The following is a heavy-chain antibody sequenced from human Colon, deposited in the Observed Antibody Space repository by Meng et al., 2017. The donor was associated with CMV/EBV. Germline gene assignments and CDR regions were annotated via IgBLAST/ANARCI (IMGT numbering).Heavy chain of an antibody. Sequence: GESLKISCAASGFTFRNYAMTWVRQAPGKGLEWVSVIRGNGDITHYADSVKGRFTISRDNSKNTLYLQMHSLRAEDTGIYYCAKAEEASRLVESFLHYWGQGTLVTVSS. V-gene: IGHV3-23*01. CDR3: AKAEEASRLVESFLHY. J-gene: IGHJ4*02. CDR1: GFTFRNYA. CDR2: IRGNGDIT. D-gene: IGHD3-9*01.